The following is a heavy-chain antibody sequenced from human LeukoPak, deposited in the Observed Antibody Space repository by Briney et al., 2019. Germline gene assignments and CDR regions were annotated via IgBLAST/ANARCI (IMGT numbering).Heavy chain of an antibody. Sequence: GGSLRLSCAASGFTFSSYAMSWVRQAPGKGLECISGFSGSGGSTYYADSVKGRFTISRDNAKNSLYLQMNSLRAEDTAVYYCARVSSIVVVEFDYWGQGTLVTVSS. V-gene: IGHV3-23*01. D-gene: IGHD3-22*01. CDR1: GFTFSSYA. J-gene: IGHJ4*02. CDR3: ARVSSIVVVEFDY. CDR2: FSGSGGST.